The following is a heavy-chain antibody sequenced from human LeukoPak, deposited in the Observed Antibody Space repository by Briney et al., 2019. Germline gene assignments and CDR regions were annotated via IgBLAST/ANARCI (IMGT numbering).Heavy chain of an antibody. V-gene: IGHV3-7*01. CDR3: ARDQDDYGGNSPLGY. CDR1: GFTFSSYW. D-gene: IGHD4-23*01. J-gene: IGHJ4*02. CDR2: IQQDGSDK. Sequence: GGSLRLSCAASGFTFSSYWMSWVRQTPGKGLGWVADIQQDGSDKYYVDSVKGRFTISRDNAKNTLYLQMNSLRAEDTAVYYCARDQDDYGGNSPLGYWGQGTLVTVSS.